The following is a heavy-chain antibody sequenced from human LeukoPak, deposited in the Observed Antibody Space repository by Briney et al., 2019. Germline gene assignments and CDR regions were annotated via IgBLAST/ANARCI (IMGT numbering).Heavy chain of an antibody. J-gene: IGHJ4*02. D-gene: IGHD3-10*01. CDR3: ARGRGYFDY. CDR1: GYTFTGYY. Sequence: GASVKVSCKASGYTFTGYYIHWVRQAPGQGLEWMGGIIPIFGTANYAQKFQGRVTITTDESTSTAYMELSSLRSEDTAVYYCARGRGYFDYWGQGTLVTVSS. V-gene: IGHV1-69*05. CDR2: IIPIFGTA.